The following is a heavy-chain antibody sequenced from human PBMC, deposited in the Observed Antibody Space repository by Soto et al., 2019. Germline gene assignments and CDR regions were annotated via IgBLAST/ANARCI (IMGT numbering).Heavy chain of an antibody. D-gene: IGHD3-10*01. Sequence: QVQLQESGPGLVKPSGTLSLTCAVAGGSISSSNWWSWVRQPPGKWLECVVEIYHSGSTHHNPSLKSRVTISVEKSKNQFSLKLSSVTAADTAVYYCARAGRVGYYYGSGSYYNPRGGMDVWGQGTTVTVSS. CDR1: GGSISSSNW. J-gene: IGHJ6*02. CDR3: ARAGRVGYYYGSGSYYNPRGGMDV. V-gene: IGHV4-4*02. CDR2: IYHSGST.